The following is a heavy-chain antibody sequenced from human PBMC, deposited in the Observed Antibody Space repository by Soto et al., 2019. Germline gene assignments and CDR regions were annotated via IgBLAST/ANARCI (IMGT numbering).Heavy chain of an antibody. Sequence: GGSLRLSCEASRFTFSNYWMHWVRQAPGKGLMWVSRINGDGSSTIYADSVRGRFTISRDNTKNTLYLQMNSLRAEDTAIYYCERANYYDSSGYYHDYWGQGTLVTVYS. CDR1: RFTFSNYW. V-gene: IGHV3-74*01. CDR2: INGDGSST. CDR3: ERANYYDSSGYYHDY. J-gene: IGHJ4*02. D-gene: IGHD3-22*01.